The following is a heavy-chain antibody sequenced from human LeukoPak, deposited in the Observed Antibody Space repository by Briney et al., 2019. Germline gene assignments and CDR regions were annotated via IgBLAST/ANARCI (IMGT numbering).Heavy chain of an antibody. CDR1: GYTLTGYY. CDR2: LNPRSGAT. J-gene: IGHJ4*02. CDR3: ARDHRRGSTGYDMPAD. V-gene: IGHV1-2*02. Sequence: ASVKVSCKASGYTLTGYYLHWVRQAPGQGLEWMGWLNPRSGATNYAQKFQARVTMTRDTSINTAYMELSRLRSDDTAVYYCARDHRRGSTGYDMPADWGQGTLVTVSS. D-gene: IGHD5-12*01.